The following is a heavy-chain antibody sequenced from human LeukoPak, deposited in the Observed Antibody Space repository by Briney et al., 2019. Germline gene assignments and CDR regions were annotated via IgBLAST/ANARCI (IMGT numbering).Heavy chain of an antibody. D-gene: IGHD3-22*01. CDR2: LYYSGST. Sequence: SETLSLTCTVSGGSISSYYWSWLRQPPGKGLEWIGYLYYSGSTNYNPSLKSRVTISVDTSKNQFSLKLSSVTAADTAVYYCAGTYYYDSSGYYHYSLWGQGTLVTVSS. CDR1: GGSISSYY. V-gene: IGHV4-59*01. J-gene: IGHJ4*02. CDR3: AGTYYYDSSGYYHYSL.